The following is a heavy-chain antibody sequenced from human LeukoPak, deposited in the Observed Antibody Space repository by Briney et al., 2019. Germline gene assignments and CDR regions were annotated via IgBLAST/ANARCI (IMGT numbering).Heavy chain of an antibody. CDR3: GRLGARPLYIFDY. D-gene: IGHD4/OR15-4a*01. CDR1: GGSISSYF. CDR2: IYDSGST. V-gene: IGHV4-59*08. J-gene: IGHJ4*02. Sequence: SETLSLTCTVSGGSISSYFWSWIRQPPGKGLEWIGYIYDSGSTYYNPSLKSRVTISVDTSKNQFSLNLRSVTATDTAVYYCGRLGARPLYIFDYWGQGTLVTVSS.